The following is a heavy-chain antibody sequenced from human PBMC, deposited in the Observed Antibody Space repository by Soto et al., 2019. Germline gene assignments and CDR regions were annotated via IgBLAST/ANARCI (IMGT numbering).Heavy chain of an antibody. CDR1: GDSVSSGGNY. D-gene: IGHD6-13*01. J-gene: IGHJ5*02. V-gene: IGHV4-31*03. CDR2: IYSSGST. CDR3: AKGPWQPPHCFDP. Sequence: SSETLSLTCTVSGDSVSSGGNYWSWIRQRPGEGLEWIGYIYSSGSTFYKPSLKSRLTISIDTSKNHFSLKVSSVTAADTAVYYCAKGPWQPPHCFDPWGLGTLVTVSS.